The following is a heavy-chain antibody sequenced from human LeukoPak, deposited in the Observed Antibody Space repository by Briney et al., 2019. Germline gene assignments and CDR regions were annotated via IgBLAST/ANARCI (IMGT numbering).Heavy chain of an antibody. CDR3: ARDKPFHYYGSGRRDNYYYGMDV. J-gene: IGHJ6*02. Sequence: PGGSLRLSCAASGFTFSSYAMHWVRQAPGKGLEWVAVISYGGSNKYYADSVKGRFTISRDNSKNTLYLQMNSLRAEDTAVYYCARDKPFHYYGSGRRDNYYYGMDVWGQGTTVTVSS. D-gene: IGHD3-10*01. CDR2: ISYGGSNK. V-gene: IGHV3-30-3*01. CDR1: GFTFSSYA.